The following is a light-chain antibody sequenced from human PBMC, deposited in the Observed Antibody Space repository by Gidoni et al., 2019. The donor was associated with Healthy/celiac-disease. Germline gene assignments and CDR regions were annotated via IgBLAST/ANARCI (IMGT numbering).Light chain of an antibody. V-gene: IGKV3-20*01. CDR3: QHGKT. CDR2: GAS. Sequence: EIVFTQSPGTLSLSPGERATLSCRASQSVSSSYLAWYQQKPGQAPRLLIYGASSRATGIPDRFSGSGSGTDFTLTISRLEPEDFAVYYCQHGKTFGQGTKVEIK. CDR1: QSVSSSY. J-gene: IGKJ1*01.